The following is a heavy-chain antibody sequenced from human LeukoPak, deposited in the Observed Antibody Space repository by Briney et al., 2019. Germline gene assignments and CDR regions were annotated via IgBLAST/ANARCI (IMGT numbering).Heavy chain of an antibody. V-gene: IGHV4-59*01. D-gene: IGHD6-6*01. CDR1: GGSISSYY. Sequence: SETLSLTCTVSGGSISSYYWSWIRQPLGKGLEWIGYIYYSGSTNYNPFLKSRVTISVDTSKNQFSLKLSSVTAADTAVYYCARMYSSSSGVDYWGQGTLVTVPS. CDR3: ARMYSSSSGVDY. J-gene: IGHJ4*02. CDR2: IYYSGST.